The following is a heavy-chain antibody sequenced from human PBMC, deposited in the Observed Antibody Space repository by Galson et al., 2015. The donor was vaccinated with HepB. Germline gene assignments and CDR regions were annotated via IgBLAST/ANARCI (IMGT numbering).Heavy chain of an antibody. D-gene: IGHD3-10*01. CDR3: VTNMVRGVIRGWYFDL. Sequence: QSGAEVKKPGESLKISCKGSGYSFTSYWIGWVRQMPGKGLEWMGIIYPGDSDTRYSPSFQGQVTISADKSISTAYLQWSSLKASDTAMYYCVTNMVRGVIRGWYFDLWGRGTLVTVSS. J-gene: IGHJ2*01. V-gene: IGHV5-51*03. CDR2: IYPGDSDT. CDR1: GYSFTSYW.